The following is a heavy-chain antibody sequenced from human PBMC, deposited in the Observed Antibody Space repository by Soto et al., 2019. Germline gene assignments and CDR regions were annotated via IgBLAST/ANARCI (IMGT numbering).Heavy chain of an antibody. J-gene: IGHJ4*02. CDR3: AKWHTYYYDSRGFSGFDC. CDR2: ITGSGADT. CDR1: GFRFSDYA. V-gene: IGHV3-23*01. D-gene: IGHD3-22*01. Sequence: PGGSLRLSCAVSGFRFSDYAMAWVRQAPGKGLEYVSSITGSGADTYYAQSVRGRFTIYRDNFRDTLYVQMNSLRADDSAAYYCAKWHTYYYDSRGFSGFDCWGRGTLVTVSS.